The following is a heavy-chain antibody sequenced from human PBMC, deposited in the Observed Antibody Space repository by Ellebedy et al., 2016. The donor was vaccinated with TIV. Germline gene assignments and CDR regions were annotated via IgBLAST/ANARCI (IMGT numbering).Heavy chain of an antibody. CDR2: IYNDGGT. CDR1: GFTVSSYF. Sequence: PGGSLRLSCAASGFTVSSYFMNWVRQPPGKGLEWVSVIYNDGGTNYTDSVKGRFTISRDSSKNTLYLQMNSLRAEDTAVNYCARDPRGGGDYGDNYFDPWGQGTLVTVSS. D-gene: IGHD4-17*01. V-gene: IGHV3-66*01. CDR3: ARDPRGGGDYGDNYFDP. J-gene: IGHJ5*02.